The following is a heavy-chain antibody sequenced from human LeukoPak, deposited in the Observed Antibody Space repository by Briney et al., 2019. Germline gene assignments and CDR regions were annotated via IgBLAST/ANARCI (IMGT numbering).Heavy chain of an antibody. V-gene: IGHV1-24*01. D-gene: IGHD6-13*01. CDR1: GYTLTELS. CDR3: ATSPYISSSWYSGCDY. Sequence: ASVKVSCKVSGYTLTELSMHWVRQAPGKGLEWMGGFDPEDGETIYAQKFQGRVTMTEDTSTDTAYMELSSLRSEDTAVYYCATSPYISSSWYSGCDYWGQGTLVTVSS. J-gene: IGHJ4*02. CDR2: FDPEDGET.